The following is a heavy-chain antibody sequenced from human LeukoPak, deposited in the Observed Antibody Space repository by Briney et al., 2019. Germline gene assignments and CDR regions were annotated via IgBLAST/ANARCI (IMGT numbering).Heavy chain of an antibody. J-gene: IGHJ4*02. V-gene: IGHV3-30*02. CDR2: IRNDGSNK. D-gene: IGHD6-19*01. Sequence: PGGSLRLSCVASGFTFSSYWMSWVRQAPGKGLERVTFIRNDGSNKFYADSVKGRFTISRDNSKNTLYLQMNSLRAEDTAVYYCAKDSEGIEVAGTVDYWGQGTLVTVSS. CDR1: GFTFSSYW. CDR3: AKDSEGIEVAGTVDY.